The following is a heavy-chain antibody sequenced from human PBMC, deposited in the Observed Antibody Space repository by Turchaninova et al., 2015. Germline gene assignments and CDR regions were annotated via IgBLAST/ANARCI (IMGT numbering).Heavy chain of an antibody. J-gene: IGHJ4*02. D-gene: IGHD6-19*01. CDR1: GYTFTTYY. V-gene: IGHV1-46*01. Sequence: QVQLVQSGAEVKKPGASVKVSCKASGYTFTTYYMPWVRQAPGQGLEGMGMINPSGGSTSHAQKCQGRVTMTRDTSTITVYMELSSLRSEDTAMYYCAGDGSGWAPFDYWGQGTLVTVSS. CDR3: AGDGSGWAPFDY. CDR2: INPSGGST.